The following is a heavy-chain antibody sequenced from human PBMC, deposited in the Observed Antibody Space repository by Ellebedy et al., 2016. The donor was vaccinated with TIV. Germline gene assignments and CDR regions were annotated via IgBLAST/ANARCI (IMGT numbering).Heavy chain of an antibody. J-gene: IGHJ4*02. Sequence: GESLKISXATSGFTFSDYYMSWIRQAPGKGLEWISYISSSGRTIYYADSVMGRFTISRDNAKRSLYLQMNSLRAEDTAVYYCASSGYDFWIGLYYFDYWGQGTLVTVSS. V-gene: IGHV3-11*01. CDR2: ISSSGRTI. CDR1: GFTFSDYY. D-gene: IGHD3-3*01. CDR3: ASSGYDFWIGLYYFDY.